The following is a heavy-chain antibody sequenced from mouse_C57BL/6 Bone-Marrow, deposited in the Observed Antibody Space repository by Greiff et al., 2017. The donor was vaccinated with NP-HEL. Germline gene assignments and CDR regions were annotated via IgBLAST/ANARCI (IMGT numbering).Heavy chain of an antibody. J-gene: IGHJ2*01. D-gene: IGHD1-1*01. CDR3: ARIYYYGSLYYFDY. V-gene: IGHV5-6*01. CDR2: ISSGGSYT. Sequence: EVKLVESGGDLVKPGGSLKLSCAASGFTFSSYGMSWVRQTPDKRLEWVATISSGGSYTYYPDSVKGRFTISRDNAKNTLYLQMSSLKSEDTAMYYCARIYYYGSLYYFDYWGQGTTLTVSS. CDR1: GFTFSSYG.